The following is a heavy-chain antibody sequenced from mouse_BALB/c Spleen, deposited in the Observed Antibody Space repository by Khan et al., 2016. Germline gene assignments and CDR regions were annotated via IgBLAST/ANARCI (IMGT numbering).Heavy chain of an antibody. D-gene: IGHD2-13*01. CDR3: AGGGDYGGFTY. CDR1: GYTFTNYG. Sequence: QIQLVQSGPELKKPGETVKISCKASGYTFTNYGMNWVKQAPGKGLKWMGWINTYIGEPTYADDFKGRFAFSLETSASTAYLQINNLKKDDTALFCCAGGGDYGGFTYWGQGTLVTVSA. V-gene: IGHV9-3-1*01. CDR2: INTYIGEP. J-gene: IGHJ3*01.